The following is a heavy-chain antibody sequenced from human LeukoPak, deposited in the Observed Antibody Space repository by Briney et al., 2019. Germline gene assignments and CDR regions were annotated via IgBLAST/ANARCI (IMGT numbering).Heavy chain of an antibody. Sequence: PSETLSLTCAVYGRSFSGYYWSWTRQPPGKALEWIGEINHSGSTNYNPSLKSRVTISVDTSKNQFSLKLSSVTAADTAVYYCASRHCGGDCYSDYWGQGTLVTVSS. D-gene: IGHD2-21*02. CDR1: GRSFSGYY. J-gene: IGHJ4*02. CDR3: ASRHCGGDCYSDY. V-gene: IGHV4-34*01. CDR2: INHSGST.